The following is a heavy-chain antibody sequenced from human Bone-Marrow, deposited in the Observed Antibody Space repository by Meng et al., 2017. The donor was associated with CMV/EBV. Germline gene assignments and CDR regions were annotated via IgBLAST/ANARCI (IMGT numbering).Heavy chain of an antibody. CDR2: IRGRTDGGIT. D-gene: IGHD3-16*01. J-gene: IGHJ4*02. Sequence: GESLKISCAASGFTFSDAWMSWVRQAPEQGLEWVARIRGRTDGGITEYGSPVAGRFTISRDDSKNTLDLQMNNLRSDDTGRYYCARDRGITFWGQGTLATVSS. V-gene: IGHV3-15*01. CDR1: GFTFSDAW. CDR3: ARDRGITF.